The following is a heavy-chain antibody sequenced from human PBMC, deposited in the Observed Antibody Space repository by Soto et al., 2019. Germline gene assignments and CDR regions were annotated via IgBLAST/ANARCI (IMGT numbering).Heavy chain of an antibody. CDR1: GYTFTSYD. Sequence: QVQLVQSGAEVKKPGASVKVSCKASGYTFTSYDINGVRQATGQGLAWMGWMNPNSGNTGYAQKFQGRVTMARNTSISTAYTALSRRRSEDTAVYYCAKSIRGLLAVHYNIGMDVWGQGTTVTVSS. V-gene: IGHV1-8*01. CDR2: MNPNSGNT. J-gene: IGHJ6*02. CDR3: AKSIRGLLAVHYNIGMDV. D-gene: IGHD4-17*01.